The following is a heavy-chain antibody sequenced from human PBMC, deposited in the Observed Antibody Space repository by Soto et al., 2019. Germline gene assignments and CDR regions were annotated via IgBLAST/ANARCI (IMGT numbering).Heavy chain of an antibody. CDR3: ARSAVSPFGGLIGPFDY. CDR1: GYTFTDYA. J-gene: IGHJ4*02. D-gene: IGHD3-16*02. Sequence: ASVKVSCKASGYTFTDYAIHWVRQAPGQRPEWMGWINAGNGNTKSSQKFQGRVTITRDTSASTAYMELSSLRSEDTAVYYCARSAVSPFGGLIGPFDYWGQGNLVTVSS. CDR2: INAGNGNT. V-gene: IGHV1-3*01.